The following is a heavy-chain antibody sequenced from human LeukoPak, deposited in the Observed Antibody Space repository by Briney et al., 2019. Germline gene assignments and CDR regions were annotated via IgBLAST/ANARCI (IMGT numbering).Heavy chain of an antibody. D-gene: IGHD3-9*01. CDR3: AREGPRVTGYYMGPGGQRGAWVDY. CDR1: GGTFSSYA. J-gene: IGHJ4*02. V-gene: IGHV1-69*13. Sequence: SVKVSFKASGGTFSSYAISWVRQAPGQGLEWMGGIIPIFGTANYAQKFQGRVTITADESTSTAYMELSSLRSEDTAVYYCAREGPRVTGYYMGPGGQRGAWVDYWGQGTLVTVSS. CDR2: IIPIFGTA.